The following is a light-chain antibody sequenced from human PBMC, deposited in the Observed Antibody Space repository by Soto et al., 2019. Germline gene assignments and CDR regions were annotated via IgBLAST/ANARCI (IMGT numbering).Light chain of an antibody. CDR3: QQRTNWPLTT. V-gene: IGKV3D-20*02. J-gene: IGKJ5*01. CDR1: QSVSSSY. Sequence: EIVLTQSPGTLSLSPGERATLSCRASQSVSSSYLAWYQQKPGQAPRLLIYGASSRATGIPARFSGSGSGTEFTLTISSLQSEDFAVYYCQQRTNWPLTTFGHGTRLEIK. CDR2: GAS.